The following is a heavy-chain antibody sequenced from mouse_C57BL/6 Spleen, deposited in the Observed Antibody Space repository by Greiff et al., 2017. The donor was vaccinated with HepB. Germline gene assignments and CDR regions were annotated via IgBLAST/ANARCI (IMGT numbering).Heavy chain of an antibody. CDR1: GYTFTSYW. J-gene: IGHJ2*01. Sequence: VQLQQPGAELVRPGSSVKLSCKASGYTFTSYWMDWVKQRPGQGLEWIGNIYPSDSETHYNQKFKDKATLTVDKSSSTAYMQLSSLTSEDSAVYYCARWDYYGEGFDYWGQGTTLTVSS. V-gene: IGHV1-61*01. CDR2: IYPSDSET. CDR3: ARWDYYGEGFDY. D-gene: IGHD1-1*01.